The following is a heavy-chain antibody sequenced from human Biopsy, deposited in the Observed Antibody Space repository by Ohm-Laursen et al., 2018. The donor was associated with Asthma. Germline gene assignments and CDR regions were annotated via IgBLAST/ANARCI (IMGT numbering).Heavy chain of an antibody. J-gene: IGHJ4*02. Sequence: SQTLSLTYTVSGGSITSGGCCWNWIRQHPGKGLEWIGYIYHSGTSYFNPSLKSRVSFSRDTSKNQFSLRLSSVTAADTAMYYCARIPRRSGSYFVDYWGQGTLVTVSS. CDR2: IYHSGTS. D-gene: IGHD3-22*01. CDR1: GGSITSGGCC. CDR3: ARIPRRSGSYFVDY. V-gene: IGHV4-31*03.